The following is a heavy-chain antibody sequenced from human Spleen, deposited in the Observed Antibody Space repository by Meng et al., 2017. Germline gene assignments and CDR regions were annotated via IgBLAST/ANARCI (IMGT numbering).Heavy chain of an antibody. J-gene: IGHJ4*02. V-gene: IGHV3-11*05. D-gene: IGHD3-9*01. CDR1: EFTFSDYY. CDR3: ANGLFDYLETSR. Sequence: QVHLVVSGGGLVAPGACLRLRCAASEFTFSDYYMTWLRQASERGLEWVSGISSGGRDTYYADSVKGRFSVYRDNSKNTVYLQMNSLRAEDTAVYYCANGLFDYLETSRWGQGTLVTVSS. CDR2: ISSGGRDT.